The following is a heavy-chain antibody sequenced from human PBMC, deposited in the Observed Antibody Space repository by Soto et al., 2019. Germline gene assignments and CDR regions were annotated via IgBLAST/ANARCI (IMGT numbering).Heavy chain of an antibody. D-gene: IGHD2-15*01. J-gene: IGHJ4*02. CDR3: ARFLRAALIDY. CDR2: IYYSGST. CDR1: GGSISSYY. V-gene: IGHV4-59*01. Sequence: SETLSLTCTVSGGSISSYYWSWIRQPPGKRLEWIGYIYYSGSTNYNPSLKSRVTISVDTSKNQFSLKLSSVTAADTAVYYCARFLRAALIDYWGQGTLVTVSS.